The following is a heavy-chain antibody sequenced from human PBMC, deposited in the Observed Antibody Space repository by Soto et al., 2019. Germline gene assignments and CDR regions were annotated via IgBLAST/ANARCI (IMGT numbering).Heavy chain of an antibody. CDR1: GGSITSNRYS. Sequence: SETLSLTCTVSGGSITSNRYSWGCIRQSTGKGLEWIGSIYYIGTTYYSPSLKSRVTISVDTSKNQFSLKLNSVTVADTAVYYCSLQLESATNPSDYWGPGTLVTVSS. V-gene: IGHV4-39*01. CDR3: SLQLESATNPSDY. D-gene: IGHD5-18*01. J-gene: IGHJ4*02. CDR2: IYYIGTT.